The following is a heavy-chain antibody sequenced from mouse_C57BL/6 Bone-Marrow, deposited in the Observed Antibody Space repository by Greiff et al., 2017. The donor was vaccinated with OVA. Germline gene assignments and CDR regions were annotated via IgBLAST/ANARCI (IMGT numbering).Heavy chain of an antibody. J-gene: IGHJ2*01. Sequence: VQLQQSGPELVKPGASVKISCKASGYSFTGYYMNWVKQSPEKSLEWIGEINPSTGGTTYNQKFKAKATLTVDKSSSTAYMQLKSLTSEDSAVYYCASSAITTVVADYWCQGTTLTVSS. D-gene: IGHD1-1*01. CDR1: GYSFTGYY. CDR3: ASSAITTVVADY. V-gene: IGHV1-42*01. CDR2: INPSTGGT.